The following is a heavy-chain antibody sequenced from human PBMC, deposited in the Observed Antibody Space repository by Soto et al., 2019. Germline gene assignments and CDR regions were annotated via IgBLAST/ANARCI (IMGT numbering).Heavy chain of an antibody. CDR3: ATEPVVVVAATGGFDP. Sequence: PGGSLRLSCAASGFTFSSYGMHWVRQAPGKGLEWVAVISYDGSNKYYADSVKGRFTISRDNSKNTLYLQMNSLRAEDTAVYYCATEPVVVVAATGGFDPWGQGTLVTVSS. V-gene: IGHV3-30*03. J-gene: IGHJ5*02. D-gene: IGHD2-15*01. CDR1: GFTFSSYG. CDR2: ISYDGSNK.